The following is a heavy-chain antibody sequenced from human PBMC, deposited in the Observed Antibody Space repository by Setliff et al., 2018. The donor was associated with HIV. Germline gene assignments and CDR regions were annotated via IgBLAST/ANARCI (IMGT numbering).Heavy chain of an antibody. D-gene: IGHD1-26*01. CDR3: ARLPLRSGTYAFDY. CDR2: VYYTGST. J-gene: IGHJ4*02. V-gene: IGHV4-39*07. CDR1: GDSISSTSYY. Sequence: PSETLSLTCTVSGDSISSTSYYWGWIRQPPGKGLEWIGNVYYTGSTYYNPPLKSRVTISIDTSKNQFSLKLSSVTAADTAVYYCARLPLRSGTYAFDYWGQGTLVTVSS.